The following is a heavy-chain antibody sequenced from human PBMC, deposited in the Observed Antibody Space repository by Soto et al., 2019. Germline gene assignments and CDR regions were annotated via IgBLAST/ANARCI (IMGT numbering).Heavy chain of an antibody. CDR1: GGTFSSYT. CDR2: IIPILGIA. CDR3: ARPIAAPRPGWFAP. V-gene: IGHV1-69*02. Sequence: XVKVSCKASGGTFSSYTISWVRQAPGQGLEWMGRIIPILGIANYAQKFQGRVTITADKSTSTAYMELSSLRSEDTAVYYCARPIAAPRPGWFAPWGPGTLVTVSS. D-gene: IGHD6-25*01. J-gene: IGHJ5*02.